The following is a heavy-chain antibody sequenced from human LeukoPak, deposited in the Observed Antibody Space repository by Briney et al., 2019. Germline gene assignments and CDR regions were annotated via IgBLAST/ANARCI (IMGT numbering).Heavy chain of an antibody. CDR1: GDSISGYY. CDR3: AKYKFGSDYFSN. Sequence: SETLSLTCTVPGDSISGYYWSWIRQPAGKGLEWIGRIYTSGSTKYNPSFQGRVTMSLDTSKNQFSPRLSSVTAADTAIYYCAKYKFGSDYFSNWGQGTLVTVSS. CDR2: IYTSGST. V-gene: IGHV4-4*07. D-gene: IGHD2/OR15-2a*01. J-gene: IGHJ4*02.